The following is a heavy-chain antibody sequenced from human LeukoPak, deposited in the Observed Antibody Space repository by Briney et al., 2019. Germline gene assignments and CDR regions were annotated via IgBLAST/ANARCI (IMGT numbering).Heavy chain of an antibody. CDR2: ISSSNTYI. V-gene: IGHV3-21*01. Sequence: PGGSLRLSCAASGFTFSSYSMNWVRQAPGKGLEWVSSISSSNTYIYYADSVKGRFTVSRDNAKNSLYLQTNSLRAEDTAVYYCARDWGPPDAFDIWGQGTMVTVSS. D-gene: IGHD3-16*01. J-gene: IGHJ3*02. CDR3: ARDWGPPDAFDI. CDR1: GFTFSSYS.